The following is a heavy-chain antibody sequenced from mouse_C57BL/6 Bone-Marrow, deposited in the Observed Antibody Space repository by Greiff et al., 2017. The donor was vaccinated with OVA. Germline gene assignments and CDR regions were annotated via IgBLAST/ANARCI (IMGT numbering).Heavy chain of an antibody. J-gene: IGHJ2*01. CDR1: GYTFTDYY. CDR3: ARTERLRDYFDY. Sequence: VQLVESGAELVRPGASVKLSCKASGYTFTDYYISWVKQRPGQGLEWIARINPGSGNIYYNEKFKGKATLTAEKSSSTAYMQLSSLTSDDSAVYFCARTERLRDYFDYWGQGTTLTVSS. V-gene: IGHV1-76*01. D-gene: IGHD2-2*01. CDR2: INPGSGNI.